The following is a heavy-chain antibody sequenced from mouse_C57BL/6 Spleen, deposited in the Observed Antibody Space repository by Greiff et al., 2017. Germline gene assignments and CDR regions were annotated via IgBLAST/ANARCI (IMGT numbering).Heavy chain of an antibody. J-gene: IGHJ2*01. D-gene: IGHD1-1*01. CDR3: ASITTVVIDY. V-gene: IGHV1-22*01. CDR2: INPNNGGT. CDR1: GYTFTDYN. Sequence: EVQLQESGPELVKPGASVKMSCKASGYTFTDYNMHWVKQSHGKSLEWIGYINPNNGGTSYNQKFKGKATLTVNKSSSTAYMELRSLTSEESAVYYCASITTVVIDYWGQGTTLTVSS.